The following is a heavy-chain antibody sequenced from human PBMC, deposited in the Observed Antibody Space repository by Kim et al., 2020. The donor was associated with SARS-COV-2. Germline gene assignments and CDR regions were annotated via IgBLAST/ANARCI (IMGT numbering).Heavy chain of an antibody. CDR2: DT. Sequence: DTRYSPSLPGQVTTSADKSISPAYLQWSSLKASDTAMYYCARPLGNTFDIWGQGTMVTVSS. D-gene: IGHD3-16*01. CDR3: ARPLGNTFDI. J-gene: IGHJ3*02. V-gene: IGHV5-51*01.